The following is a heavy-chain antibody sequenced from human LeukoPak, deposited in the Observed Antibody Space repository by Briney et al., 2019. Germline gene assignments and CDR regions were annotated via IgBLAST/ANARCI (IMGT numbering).Heavy chain of an antibody. D-gene: IGHD2/OR15-2a*01. CDR2: ISSSGSYI. J-gene: IGHJ4*02. CDR3: AREPIYGLNFDY. V-gene: IGHV3-21*01. Sequence: GGSLRHSCAASGFTFSSYSMNWVRQAPGKGLEWVSSISSSGSYIYYADSVKGRFTISRDNANKSLYLQLNSLRAEDTAVYFCAREPIYGLNFDYWGRETGVSVSS. CDR1: GFTFSSYS.